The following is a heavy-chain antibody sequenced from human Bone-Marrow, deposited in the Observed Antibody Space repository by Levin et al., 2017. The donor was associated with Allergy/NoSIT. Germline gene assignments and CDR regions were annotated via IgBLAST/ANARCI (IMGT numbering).Heavy chain of an antibody. V-gene: IGHV3-66*02. CDR2: IYSGGST. CDR1: GFTVSSNY. Sequence: GGSLRLSCAASGFTVSSNYMSWVRQAPGKGLEWVSVIYSGGSTYYADSVKGRFTISRDNSKNTLYLQMNSLRAEDTAVYYCARVRRVRGVIITPVERYYYYYYMDVWGKGTTVTVSS. D-gene: IGHD3-10*01. J-gene: IGHJ6*03. CDR3: ARVRRVRGVIITPVERYYYYYYMDV.